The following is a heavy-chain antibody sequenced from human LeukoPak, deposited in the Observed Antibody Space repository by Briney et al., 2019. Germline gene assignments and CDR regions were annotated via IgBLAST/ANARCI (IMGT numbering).Heavy chain of an antibody. Sequence: GGSLRLSCAASGFTFSSPWMSWVRQAPGKGLEWVTNIKPDGSEKYYVDSVKGRFTISRDNAKNSLYLQMNSLRAEDTALYYCARDTVGVTDYWGQGTLVTVSS. CDR2: IKPDGSEK. CDR1: GFTFSSPW. V-gene: IGHV3-7*01. CDR3: ARDTVGVTDY. D-gene: IGHD1-26*01. J-gene: IGHJ4*02.